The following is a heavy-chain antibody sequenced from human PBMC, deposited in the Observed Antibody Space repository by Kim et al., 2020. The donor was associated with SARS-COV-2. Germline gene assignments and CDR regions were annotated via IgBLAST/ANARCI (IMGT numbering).Heavy chain of an antibody. CDR2: MNPNSGNT. V-gene: IGHV1-8*01. D-gene: IGHD3-16*02. CDR3: ARGYDYIWGSYRYTDEYFQH. J-gene: IGHJ1*01. Sequence: ASVKVSCKASGYTFTSYDINWVRQATGQGLEWMGWMNPNSGNTGYAQKFQGRVTMTRNTSISTAYMELSSLRSEDTAVYYCARGYDYIWGSYRYTDEYFQHWGQGTLVTVSS. CDR1: GYTFTSYD.